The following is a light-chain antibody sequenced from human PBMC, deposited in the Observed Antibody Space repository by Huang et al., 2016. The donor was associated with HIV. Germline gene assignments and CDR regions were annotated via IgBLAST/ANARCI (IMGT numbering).Light chain of an antibody. CDR1: QNINRY. CDR2: GAS. V-gene: IGKV1-39*01. Sequence: DIQITQSPSSLSASVGDRVNITCRASQNINRYLNGYQQRPGEAPKLLIHGASSLRSRVPARFTGSGSGTDFTLTISSLQPEDSATYYCQQSARTPRTFGQGTKLEI. CDR3: QQSARTPRT. J-gene: IGKJ2*01.